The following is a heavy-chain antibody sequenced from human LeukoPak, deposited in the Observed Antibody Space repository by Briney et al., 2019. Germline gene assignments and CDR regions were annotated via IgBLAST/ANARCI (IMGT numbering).Heavy chain of an antibody. V-gene: IGHV3-48*02. CDR2: ISSSSSSI. D-gene: IGHD1-1*01. CDR1: GFTFSSYS. CDR3: ARDGKAPRLDV. J-gene: IGHJ6*02. Sequence: PGGSLRLSCAASGFTFSSYSMNWVRQAPGKGLEWVSYISSSSSSIYYADSVKGRFTISRDNAKNSLYLQMHSLRDEDTAVYYCARDGKAPRLDVWGQGTTVTVSS.